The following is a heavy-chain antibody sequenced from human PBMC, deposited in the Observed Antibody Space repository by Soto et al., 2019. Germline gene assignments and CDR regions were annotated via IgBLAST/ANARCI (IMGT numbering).Heavy chain of an antibody. D-gene: IGHD2-8*02. CDR3: ARDRGPYTGFFDY. CDR2: VYSSGAT. CDR1: GGSINYYY. Sequence: QVQLXXSGPGLVKPXXXXSLTXSXXGGSINYYYWSWIRQPPGKGLEWIAYVYSSGATNYNPPLKSRATISVDTSKDQFSLKLSSVTAADTAVYYCARDRGPYTGFFDYWGQGTLVTVSS. J-gene: IGHJ4*02. V-gene: IGHV4-59*01.